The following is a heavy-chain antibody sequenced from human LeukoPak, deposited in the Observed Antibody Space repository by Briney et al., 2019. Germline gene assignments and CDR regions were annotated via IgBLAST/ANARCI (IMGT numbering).Heavy chain of an antibody. D-gene: IGHD1-26*01. Sequence: GGSLRLSCAASGFPFNVQTVSWVRQAPGKGLDWVASMREDGTEIYYVDFVKGRFTISRDNPKNSLYLQMNSLRAEDTAVYYCARGGATRGRFENWGQGTLVTVSS. J-gene: IGHJ4*02. CDR2: MREDGTEI. CDR1: GFPFNVQT. V-gene: IGHV3-7*01. CDR3: ARGGATRGRFEN.